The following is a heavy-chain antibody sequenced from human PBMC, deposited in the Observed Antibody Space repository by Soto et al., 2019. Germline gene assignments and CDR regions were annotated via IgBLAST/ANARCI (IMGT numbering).Heavy chain of an antibody. Sequence: GGSLRLSCAASGFTFSSYAMHWVRQAPGKGLEWVAVISYDGSNKYYADSVKGRFTISRDNSKNTLYLQMNSLRAEDTAVYYCARENIAAPGTHWFDPWGQGTLVTVSS. V-gene: IGHV3-30-3*01. CDR1: GFTFSSYA. CDR2: ISYDGSNK. CDR3: ARENIAAPGTHWFDP. D-gene: IGHD6-6*01. J-gene: IGHJ5*02.